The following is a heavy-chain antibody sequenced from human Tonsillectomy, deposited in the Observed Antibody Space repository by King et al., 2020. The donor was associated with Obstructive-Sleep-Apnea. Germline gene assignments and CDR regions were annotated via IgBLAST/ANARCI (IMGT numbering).Heavy chain of an antibody. CDR3: ARGARSRGVTPLYYFDY. CDR2: IYYSGST. CDR1: GGSISSSSYY. D-gene: IGHD3-10*01. J-gene: IGHJ4*02. V-gene: IGHV4-39*07. Sequence: QLQESGPGLVKPSETLSLTCTVSGGSISSSSYYWGWIRQPPGKGLEWNGSIYYSGSTYYNPSPKSRVTISVDTSKNQFSLKLSSVTAADTDGYSCARGARSRGVTPLYYFDYWGQGTLVTVSS.